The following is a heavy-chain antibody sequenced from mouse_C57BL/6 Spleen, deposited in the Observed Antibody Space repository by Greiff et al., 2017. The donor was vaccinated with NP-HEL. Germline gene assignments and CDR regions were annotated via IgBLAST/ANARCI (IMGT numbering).Heavy chain of an antibody. CDR3: ARSLLLDAMDY. CDR2: IRNKANGYTT. V-gene: IGHV7-3*01. J-gene: IGHJ4*01. D-gene: IGHD1-1*01. CDR1: GFTFTDYY. Sequence: EVMLVESGGGLVQPGGSLSLSCAASGFTFTDYYMSWVRQPPGKALEWLGFIRNKANGYTTEYSASVKGRFTISRDNSQSILYLQMNALRAEDSATYYWARSLLLDAMDYWGQGTSVTVSS.